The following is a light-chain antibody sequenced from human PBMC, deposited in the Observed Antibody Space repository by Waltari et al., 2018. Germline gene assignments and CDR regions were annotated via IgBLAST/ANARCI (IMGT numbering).Light chain of an antibody. CDR3: ATWDDSLNGVV. V-gene: IGLV1-44*01. Sequence: QSVLTQPPSASGTPGQGVTISCSGSRSNIGTNTVNWYQQLPGMAPKVLMYSNNQRPSRVPDRFSGAKSGTSASLAVSGLQSEDEGDYYCATWDDSLNGVVFGGGTKLTVL. CDR1: RSNIGTNT. J-gene: IGLJ2*01. CDR2: SNN.